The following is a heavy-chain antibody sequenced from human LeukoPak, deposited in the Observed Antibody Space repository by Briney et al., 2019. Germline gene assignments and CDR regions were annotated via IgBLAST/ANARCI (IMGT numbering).Heavy chain of an antibody. CDR3: ARGHASSGYFRYFDY. Sequence: SEALSLTCTVSGGSISSSSYYWGWIRQPPGKGLEWIGGIYYSGSTYYNPSLKSRVTISVDTSKNQFSLKLSSVTAADTAVYYCARGHASSGYFRYFDYWGQGTLVTVSS. V-gene: IGHV4-39*07. J-gene: IGHJ4*02. CDR1: GGSISSSSYY. D-gene: IGHD3-22*01. CDR2: IYYSGST.